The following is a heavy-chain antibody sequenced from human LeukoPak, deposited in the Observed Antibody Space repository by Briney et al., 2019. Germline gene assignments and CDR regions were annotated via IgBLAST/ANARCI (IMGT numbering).Heavy chain of an antibody. V-gene: IGHV4-4*07. CDR2: IYTSGST. CDR3: AREGELEAIVVVPAAVPDAFDI. Sequence: PSETLSLTCTLSVGSISSYYWSWIRQPAGKGLEWIGRIYTSGSTNYNPSLQSRVTMSVDTSKTQFSLKLSSVTAADTAVYSCAREGELEAIVVVPAAVPDAFDIWGQGTMVTVSS. CDR1: VGSISSYY. J-gene: IGHJ3*02. D-gene: IGHD2-2*01.